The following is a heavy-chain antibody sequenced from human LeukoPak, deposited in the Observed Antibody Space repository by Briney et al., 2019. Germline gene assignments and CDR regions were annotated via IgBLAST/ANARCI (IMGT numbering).Heavy chain of an antibody. V-gene: IGHV7-4-1*02. CDR1: GYTFTSYA. Sequence: ASVKVSCKASGYTFTSYAMNWVRQAPGQGLEWMGWINTNTGNPTYAQGFTGRFVFSLDTSVSTAYLQISSLKAEDTAVYYCASSSIAARRAGWELLPFDYWGQGTLVTVSS. CDR3: ASSSIAARRAGWELLPFDY. J-gene: IGHJ4*02. CDR2: INTNTGNP. D-gene: IGHD6-6*01.